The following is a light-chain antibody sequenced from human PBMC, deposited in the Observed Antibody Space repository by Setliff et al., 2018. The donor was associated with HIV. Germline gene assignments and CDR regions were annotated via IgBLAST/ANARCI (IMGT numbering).Light chain of an antibody. CDR3: CSYTSSSTRL. J-gene: IGLJ2*01. V-gene: IGLV2-14*01. CDR2: DVS. Sequence: QSALAQPASVSGSPGQSITISCTGTSGDVGFYNFVSWYQLHPGKAPKLIIYDVSTRPSGVSNRFSGSKSGNTASLTISGLQAEDEADYYCCSYTSSSTRLFGGGTKVTVL. CDR1: SGDVGFYNF.